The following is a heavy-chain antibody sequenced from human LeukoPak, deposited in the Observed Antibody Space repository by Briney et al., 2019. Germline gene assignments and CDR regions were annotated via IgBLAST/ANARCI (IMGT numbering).Heavy chain of an antibody. CDR2: INHSGNT. D-gene: IGHD6-13*01. J-gene: IGHJ5*02. V-gene: IGHV4-34*01. CDR1: GGSFSGHY. CDR3: AKVLIAAAGSNWFDP. Sequence: KPSETLSLTCGVYGGSFSGHYWSWIRQPPRKGLEWIGEINHSGNTYFNPSFKGRVTISVDTSKNQFSLKMSSVTAADTAVYYCAKVLIAAAGSNWFDPWGQGTLVTVSS.